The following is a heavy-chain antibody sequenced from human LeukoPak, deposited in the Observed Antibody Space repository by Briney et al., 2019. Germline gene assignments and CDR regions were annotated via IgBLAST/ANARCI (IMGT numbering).Heavy chain of an antibody. D-gene: IGHD2-15*01. J-gene: IGHJ6*02. CDR3: ARGGVAAYYYYGMDV. CDR1: AFIFSGHW. V-gene: IGHV3-7*03. Sequence: GGSLRLSCEGSAFIFSGHWMNWVRQTPGKGLEWVASIKEDGSERQYVDSVKGRFSISRDNTKGSLFLQLNSLRAEDTAVYYCARGGVAAYYYYGMDVWGQGTTVTVSS. CDR2: IKEDGSER.